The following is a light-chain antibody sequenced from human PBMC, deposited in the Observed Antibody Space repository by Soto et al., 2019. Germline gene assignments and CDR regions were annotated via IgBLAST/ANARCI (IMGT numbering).Light chain of an antibody. CDR2: AAS. V-gene: IGKV1-39*01. CDR3: QHSYSTPIT. Sequence: DIQMTQSPSSLSASLGDRVTITCRASQSITNYLNWYQQKPGEAPKLLIYAASSLQGGVPSRFSGTGSGTDFTLTISSLQPEDFATYYCQHSYSTPITFGQGTRLEIK. J-gene: IGKJ5*01. CDR1: QSITNY.